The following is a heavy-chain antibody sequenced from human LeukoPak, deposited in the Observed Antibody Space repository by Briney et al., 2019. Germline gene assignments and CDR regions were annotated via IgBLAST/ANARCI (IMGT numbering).Heavy chain of an antibody. CDR1: GGTFSSYA. V-gene: IGHV1-69*04. CDR2: IIPILGIA. J-gene: IGHJ4*02. Sequence: ASVKVSCKASGGTFSSYAISWVRQAPGQGLEWMGRIIPILGIANYAQKFQGRVTITADKSTSTAYMELSSLRSEDTAVYYCARDLLSADSSVLIDYWGQGTLVTVSS. D-gene: IGHD3-22*01. CDR3: ARDLLSADSSVLIDY.